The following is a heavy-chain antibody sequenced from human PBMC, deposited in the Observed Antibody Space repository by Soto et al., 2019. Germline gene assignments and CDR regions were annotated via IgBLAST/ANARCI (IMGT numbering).Heavy chain of an antibody. CDR2: INAGNGNT. CDR3: ARGTPFNYESDFDY. Sequence: GASVKVSCKASGYTFTSYAIHWVRQAPGERLEWMGWINAGNGNTKYSQKFQGRVTITRDTSASTAYMELRSLRSEDTAVYYCARGTPFNYESDFDYWGQGALVTVSS. J-gene: IGHJ4*02. CDR1: GYTFTSYA. V-gene: IGHV1-3*01. D-gene: IGHD4-4*01.